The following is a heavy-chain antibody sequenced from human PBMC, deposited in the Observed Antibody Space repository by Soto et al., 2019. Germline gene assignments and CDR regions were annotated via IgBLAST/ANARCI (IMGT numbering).Heavy chain of an antibody. D-gene: IGHD1-1*01. J-gene: IGHJ5*02. V-gene: IGHV3-7*03. CDR1: GFTFGSYW. CDR2: LRQDGNER. Sequence: GGSLRLSCAASGFTFGSYWMSWVRQAPGKGLEWVANLRQDGNERYYVDSVKGRFTISRDNVKNSLYLQMNNVRDEDAGVYYCVQSGTKNWFDPRGQGTRVTVSS. CDR3: VQSGTKNWFDP.